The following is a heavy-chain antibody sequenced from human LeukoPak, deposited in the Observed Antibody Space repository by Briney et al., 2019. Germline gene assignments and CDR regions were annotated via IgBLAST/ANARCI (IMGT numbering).Heavy chain of an antibody. D-gene: IGHD1-26*01. V-gene: IGHV3-48*03. CDR1: GFTFSSYE. CDR2: ISSSGSTI. J-gene: IGHJ6*02. CDR3: ARSGSPWYYYGMDV. Sequence: GGSLRRSCAASGFTFSSYEMNWVRQAPGKGLEWVSYISSSGSTIYYADSVKGRFTISRDNAKNSLYLQMNSLRAEDTAVYYCARSGSPWYYYGMDVWGQGTTVTVSS.